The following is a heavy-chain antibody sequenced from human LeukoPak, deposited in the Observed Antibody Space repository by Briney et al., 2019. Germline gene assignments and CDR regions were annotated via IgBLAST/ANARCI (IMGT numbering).Heavy chain of an antibody. V-gene: IGHV3-21*01. J-gene: IGHJ4*02. Sequence: GGSLRLSCAASGFTFSSYSMNWVRQAPGKGLEWVSSISSSSSYIYYADSVKGRFTISRDNAKNSLYLQMNSLRAEDTAVYYCVRGLAVAGAIIDYWGQGTLVTVSS. CDR3: VRGLAVAGAIIDY. D-gene: IGHD6-19*01. CDR1: GFTFSSYS. CDR2: ISSSSSYI.